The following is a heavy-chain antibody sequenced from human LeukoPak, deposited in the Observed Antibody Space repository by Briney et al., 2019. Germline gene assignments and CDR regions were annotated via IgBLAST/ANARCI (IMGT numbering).Heavy chain of an antibody. J-gene: IGHJ4*02. CDR2: ISGSGGST. CDR1: GFTFSSYA. Sequence: GGSLRLSCAASGFTFSSYAMSWVRQAPGKGLEWVSAISGSGGSTYYADSVKGRFTISRDNSKNTLYLQMNSLRAEDTAVYYCAKDLSLGYYGSGDPYFDYWGQGTLVTVSS. CDR3: AKDLSLGYYGSGDPYFDY. D-gene: IGHD3-10*01. V-gene: IGHV3-23*01.